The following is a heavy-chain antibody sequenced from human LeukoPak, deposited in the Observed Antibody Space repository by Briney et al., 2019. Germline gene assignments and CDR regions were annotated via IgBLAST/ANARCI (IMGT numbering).Heavy chain of an antibody. D-gene: IGHD1-26*01. J-gene: IGHJ4*02. V-gene: IGHV1-2*02. CDR3: ARLKVGMTSIDF. Sequence: ASVTVPCTTSGYTFSGHWLQWVRQAPGQGLEWMGWINPNSGGTNYAQKFQGRVTMTRDTSISTAYMELSSLRSDDTAVYYCARLKVGMTSIDFGGQGALVTVSS. CDR2: INPNSGGT. CDR1: GYTFSGHW.